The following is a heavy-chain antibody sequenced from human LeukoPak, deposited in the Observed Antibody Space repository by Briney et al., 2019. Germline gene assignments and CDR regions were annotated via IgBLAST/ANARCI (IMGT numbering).Heavy chain of an antibody. CDR3: AREVITMIVMVITTGWFDP. V-gene: IGHV4-39*07. J-gene: IGHJ5*02. CDR1: GGSISSYY. Sequence: PSETLSLTCTVSGGSISSYYWGWIRQPPGKGLEWIGSIYYGGSTYYNPSLKSRVTISVDTSKNQFSLKLSSVTAADTAVYYCAREVITMIVMVITTGWFDPWGQGTLVTVSS. CDR2: IYYGGST. D-gene: IGHD3-22*01.